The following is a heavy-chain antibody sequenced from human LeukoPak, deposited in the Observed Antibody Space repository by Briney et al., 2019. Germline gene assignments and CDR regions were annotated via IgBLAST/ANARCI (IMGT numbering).Heavy chain of an antibody. D-gene: IGHD3-22*01. J-gene: IGHJ4*02. CDR1: GFTLIGYG. Sequence: GGSLRLSCAASGFTLIGYGMNWVRQAPGKGLVWVSRINSEGSSTTYADSVKGRFTISRDNAKNTLILQMNSLRAEDTAVYYCARDYYSRFDYWGQGTLVTVSS. CDR2: INSEGSST. CDR3: ARDYYSRFDY. V-gene: IGHV3-74*01.